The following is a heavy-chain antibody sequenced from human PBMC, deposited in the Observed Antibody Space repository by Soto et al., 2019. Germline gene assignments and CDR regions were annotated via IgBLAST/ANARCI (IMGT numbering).Heavy chain of an antibody. CDR3: ARELGSGWVDAIDI. CDR2: MNPNSGNT. J-gene: IGHJ3*02. Sequence: QVQLVQSGAEVKKPGASVKVSCKASGYTFTSYDINWVRQATGQGLEWMVWMNPNSGNTGYAQKFQGRVTMTRNTSIRTAYMELSSLRSEDTAVYYCARELGSGWVDAIDIWGQGTMVTGSS. D-gene: IGHD6-19*01. CDR1: GYTFTSYD. V-gene: IGHV1-8*01.